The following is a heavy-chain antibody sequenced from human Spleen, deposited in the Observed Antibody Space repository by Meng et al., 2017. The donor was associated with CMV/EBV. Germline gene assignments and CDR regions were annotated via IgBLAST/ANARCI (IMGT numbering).Heavy chain of an antibody. CDR3: ARGLPYYYDSSGYYFDY. V-gene: IGHV3-7*01. CDR1: GFTFSSYW. D-gene: IGHD3-22*01. CDR2: IKQDGSEK. J-gene: IGHJ4*02. Sequence: ETLSLTCAASGFTFSSYWMSWVRQAPGKGLEWVANIKQDGSEKYYVDSVKGRFTISRDNAKNSLYLQMNSLRAEDTAVYYCARGLPYYYDSSGYYFDYWGQGTLVTVSS.